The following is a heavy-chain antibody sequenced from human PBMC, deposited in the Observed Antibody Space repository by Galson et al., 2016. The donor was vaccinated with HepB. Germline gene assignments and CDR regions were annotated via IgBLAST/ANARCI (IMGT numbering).Heavy chain of an antibody. D-gene: IGHD3-3*01. CDR2: LSFNGRT. CDR3: ARATDYDFWSDSPEY. V-gene: IGHV4-61*01. J-gene: IGHJ4*02. CDR1: GGSVSSGRYY. Sequence: SETLSLTCTVSGGSVSSGRYYWSWIRQPPGKGLEWIGYLSFNGRTSYNPSLKSRVTILVDTSKNQFSLKLSSVTAADTAVYYCARATDYDFWSDSPEYWGQGILVTVSS.